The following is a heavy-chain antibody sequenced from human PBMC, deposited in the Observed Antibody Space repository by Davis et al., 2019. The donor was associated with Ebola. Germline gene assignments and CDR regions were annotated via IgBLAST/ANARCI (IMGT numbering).Heavy chain of an antibody. J-gene: IGHJ4*02. CDR1: GYNFATYW. V-gene: IGHV5-51*01. Sequence: GESLKISCEASGYNFATYWIVWVRQMPGRGLEWMGSIYPGDSDTRYSPSFRGQVTTSADKSISTAYLQWSSLKASDTAMYYCARRHRECVGGDCYPRHFDSWGQGTLVTVSS. CDR3: ARRHRECVGGDCYPRHFDS. CDR2: IYPGDSDT. D-gene: IGHD2-21*02.